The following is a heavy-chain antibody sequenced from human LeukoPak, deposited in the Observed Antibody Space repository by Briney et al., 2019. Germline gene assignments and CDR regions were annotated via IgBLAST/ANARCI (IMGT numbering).Heavy chain of an antibody. CDR3: AREGTAGTNLNWFDP. CDR1: GGSISSYY. Sequence: ADTLSLTCTVSGGSISSYYWSWIRQPPGKGLEWIGYISYSGSTNYNPSLKSRVTISVDTSKNQFSLKLSSVTAADTAVYYCAREGTAGTNLNWFDPWGQGTLVT. V-gene: IGHV4-59*01. D-gene: IGHD1-1*01. CDR2: ISYSGST. J-gene: IGHJ5*02.